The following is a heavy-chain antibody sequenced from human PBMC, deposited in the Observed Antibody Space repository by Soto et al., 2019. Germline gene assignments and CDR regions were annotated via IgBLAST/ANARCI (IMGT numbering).Heavy chain of an antibody. CDR3: AKLDPGRVVFPRWNFAY. J-gene: IGHJ4*02. CDR1: GFTFSSYA. D-gene: IGHD3-10*01. CDR2: ISGSGGST. Sequence: EVQLLESGGGLVQPGGSLRLSCAASGFTFSSYAMSWVRQAPGKGLEWVSAISGSGGSTYYADSVKGRFTISRDNSKNRLYLKINGVRAEDPAVFYCAKLDPGRVVFPRWNFAYWGQGPLVTVS. V-gene: IGHV3-23*01.